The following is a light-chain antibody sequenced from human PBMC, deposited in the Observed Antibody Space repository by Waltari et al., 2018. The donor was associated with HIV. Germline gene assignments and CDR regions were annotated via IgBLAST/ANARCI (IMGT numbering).Light chain of an antibody. CDR1: KLGEKF. V-gene: IGLV3-1*01. CDR2: QDF. Sequence: SYDLAQPPSVSVSPGQTAKRNCSGDKLGEKFVCWYHQKPGHSPVLIIFQDFKRPSGIPDRFTGSNSGDTATLTISGAQATDEGDYYCQAWDNTFNVFGTGTTVSVL. J-gene: IGLJ1*01. CDR3: QAWDNTFNV.